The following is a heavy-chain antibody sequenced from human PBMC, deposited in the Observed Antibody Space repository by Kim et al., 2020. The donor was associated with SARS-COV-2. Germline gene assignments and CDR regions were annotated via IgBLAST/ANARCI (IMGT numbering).Heavy chain of an antibody. J-gene: IGHJ6*02. CDR3: ARDKYYYDSTYYYYYGVDV. V-gene: IGHV3-11*04. D-gene: IGHD3-22*01. Sequence: GRFTISRDNAKNSLYLQMNSLRAEDTAVYYCARDKYYYDSTYYYYYGVDVWGQGTTVTVSS.